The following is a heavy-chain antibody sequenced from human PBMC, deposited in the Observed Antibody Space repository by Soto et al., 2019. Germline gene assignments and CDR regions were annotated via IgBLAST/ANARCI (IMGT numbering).Heavy chain of an antibody. CDR1: GGSISSYY. CDR2: IYYSGST. CDR3: ARDGRHGYKYYFDY. D-gene: IGHD5-12*01. J-gene: IGHJ4*02. V-gene: IGHV4-59*01. Sequence: QVQLQESGPGLVKPSETLSLTCTVSGGSISSYYWSWIRQPPGKGLEWIGYIYYSGSTNHNPSLKSRVTISVDTSKNQFSLKLNSVTAADTAVYYCARDGRHGYKYYFDYWGQGTLVTVSS.